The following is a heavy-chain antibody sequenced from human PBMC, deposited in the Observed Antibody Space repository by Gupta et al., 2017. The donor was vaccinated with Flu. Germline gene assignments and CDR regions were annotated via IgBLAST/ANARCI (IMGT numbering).Heavy chain of an antibody. D-gene: IGHD2-15*01. Sequence: EVQLVQSGAEVKKPGESLKISCEGSGYSFASYWIGWVRQMPGKGLEWMGIIYPGDSDTTYSPSFQGQVTISADKSISTAYLQWSSLKASDTAMYYCARLSSFVVVVDARRRVGYDAFDIWGQGTTVTVSS. CDR1: GYSFASYW. J-gene: IGHJ3*02. CDR3: ARLSSFVVVVDARRRVGYDAFDI. CDR2: IYPGDSDT. V-gene: IGHV5-51*01.